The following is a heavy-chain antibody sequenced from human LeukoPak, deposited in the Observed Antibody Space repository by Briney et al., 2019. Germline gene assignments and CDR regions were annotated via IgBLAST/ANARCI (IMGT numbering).Heavy chain of an antibody. CDR2: INPNSGGT. V-gene: IGHV1-2*02. J-gene: IGHJ4*02. Sequence: ASVKVSCKASGYTFTGYYMHWVRQAPGQGLEWMGWINPNSGGTNYAQKFQGRVTMTRDTSISTAYMELSRLRSDDTAVYYCARETKDDFWSGYPFDYWGQGTLVTVSS. CDR3: ARETKDDFWSGYPFDY. CDR1: GYTFTGYY. D-gene: IGHD3-3*01.